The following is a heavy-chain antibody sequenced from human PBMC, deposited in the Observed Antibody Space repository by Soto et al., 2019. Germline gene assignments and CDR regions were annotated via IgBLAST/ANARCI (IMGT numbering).Heavy chain of an antibody. J-gene: IGHJ3*02. CDR1: GFTFSNAW. D-gene: IGHD6-13*01. CDR2: IKSKTDGGTT. V-gene: IGHV3-15*07. CDR3: MYSSSWYAVDAFDI. Sequence: GGSLRLSCAASGFTFSNAWMNWVRQAPGKGLEWVGRIKSKTDGGTTDYAAPVKGRFTISRDDSKNTLYLQMNSLKTEDTAVYYCMYSSSWYAVDAFDIWGQGTMVTVSS.